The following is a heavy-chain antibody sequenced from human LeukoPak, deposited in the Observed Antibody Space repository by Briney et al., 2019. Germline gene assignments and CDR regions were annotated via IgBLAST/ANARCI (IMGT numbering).Heavy chain of an antibody. CDR3: ARVLHHYDSSGYYYPDAFDI. CDR2: IYHSGST. J-gene: IGHJ3*02. Sequence: PSQTLSLTCAVSGGSISSGGYSWSWIRQPPGKGLEWIGYIYHSGSTYYNPSLKSRVTISVDRSKNQFSLKLSSVTAADTAVYYCARVLHHYDSSGYYYPDAFDIWGQGTMDTVSS. V-gene: IGHV4-30-2*01. CDR1: GGSISSGGYS. D-gene: IGHD3-22*01.